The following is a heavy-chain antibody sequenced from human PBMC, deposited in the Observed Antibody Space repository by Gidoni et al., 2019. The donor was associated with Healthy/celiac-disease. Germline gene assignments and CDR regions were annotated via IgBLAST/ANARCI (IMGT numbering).Heavy chain of an antibody. V-gene: IGHV3-21*01. CDR1: GFTFSSYS. D-gene: IGHD5-12*01. Sequence: EVQLVESGGGLVKPGGSLRLSCAASGFTFSSYSMNWVRQAPGKGLEWVSSISSSSSYIYYADSVKGRFTISRDNAKNSLYLQMNSLRAEDTAVYYCARDLTSVYSGYAEEGWFDPWGQGTLVTVSS. J-gene: IGHJ5*02. CDR2: ISSSSSYI. CDR3: ARDLTSVYSGYAEEGWFDP.